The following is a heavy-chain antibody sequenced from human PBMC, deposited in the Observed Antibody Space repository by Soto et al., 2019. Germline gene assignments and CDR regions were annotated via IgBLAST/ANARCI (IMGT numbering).Heavy chain of an antibody. Sequence: ASETLSLTCTVSGGSISSYYWSWIRQPPGKGLEWIGYIYHSGSSNYNPSLKSRVTILLDTSKNPFSLKLSSVTAADTAVYYCARVSRTPKYCSGGSCYSWIFDYWGQGTLVTVSS. V-gene: IGHV4-59*12. CDR2: IYHSGSS. D-gene: IGHD2-15*01. CDR1: GGSISSYY. J-gene: IGHJ4*02. CDR3: ARVSRTPKYCSGGSCYSWIFDY.